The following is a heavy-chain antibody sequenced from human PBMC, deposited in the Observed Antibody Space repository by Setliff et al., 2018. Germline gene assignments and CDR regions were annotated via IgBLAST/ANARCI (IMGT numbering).Heavy chain of an antibody. CDR2: ISASNGQT. Sequence: ASVKVSCKASGYTFSNYGLSWVRQAPGQGPEWMGWISASNGQTRYTEELQGRVTMTTDTSTSTAYMDLRSLRSDDTAVYYCARSIALFGVDVVSCYFGHWGQGTLVTVSS. D-gene: IGHD3-3*01. CDR3: ARSIALFGVDVVSCYFGH. V-gene: IGHV1-18*01. CDR1: GYTFSNYG. J-gene: IGHJ4*02.